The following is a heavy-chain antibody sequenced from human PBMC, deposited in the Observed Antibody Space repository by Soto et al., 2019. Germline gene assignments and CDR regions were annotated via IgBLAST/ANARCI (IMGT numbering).Heavy chain of an antibody. CDR1: GYTLTELS. D-gene: IGHD1-26*01. CDR2: INPNNDGT. V-gene: IGHV1-2*02. J-gene: IGHJ4*02. CDR3: ARDLGGSRDS. Sequence: ASVKVSCKVSGYTLTELSIHWVRQAPGQGLEWMGRINPNNDGTTYGEKFQGRVTMTRDTSTSTAYMELSRLRSDDTAVYYCARDLGGSRDSWGQGTLVTVSS.